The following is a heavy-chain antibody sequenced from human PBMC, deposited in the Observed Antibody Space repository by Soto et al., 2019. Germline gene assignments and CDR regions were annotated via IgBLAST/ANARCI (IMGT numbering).Heavy chain of an antibody. V-gene: IGHV1-69*12. CDR1: GGTFSSYA. CDR2: ISPIFGTA. CDR3: VAGVGDGYNTWYFDL. Sequence: QVQLVQSGAEVKKPGSSVKVSCKASGGTFSSYAISWVRQAPGQGLEWMGGISPIFGTANYAQKCQGRVKITGDEATSTAYMELSRLRSKDTAVYYCVAGVGDGYNTWYFDLWGRGTLVTVSS. J-gene: IGHJ2*01. D-gene: IGHD1-26*01.